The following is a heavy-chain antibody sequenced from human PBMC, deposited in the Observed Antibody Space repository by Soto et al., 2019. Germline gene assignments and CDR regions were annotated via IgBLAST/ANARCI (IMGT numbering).Heavy chain of an antibody. CDR2: IIPIFGTA. CDR3: ARGGCSGGSCYNYVFDY. V-gene: IGHV1-69*01. CDR1: GGTFSSYA. J-gene: IGHJ4*02. D-gene: IGHD2-15*01. Sequence: QVQLVQSGAEVKKPGSSVKVSCKASGGTFSSYAISWVRQAPGQGLEWMGGIIPIFGTANYAQKFQGRVTITADESTSTAYMEMSSLRSEDTAVYYCARGGCSGGSCYNYVFDYWGQGTLVTVSS.